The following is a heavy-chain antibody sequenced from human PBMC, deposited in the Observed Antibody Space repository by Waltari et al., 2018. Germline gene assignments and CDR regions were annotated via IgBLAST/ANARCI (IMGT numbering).Heavy chain of an antibody. CDR3: ARGGKIVGTYVGEEGYYFDY. D-gene: IGHD1-26*01. V-gene: IGHV3-33*01. J-gene: IGHJ4*02. CDR1: AFTFSRYG. Sequence: QVQLVESGGGVVQPGRSLRLSCAASAFTFSRYGFPWVRQAPGKGRAGVAVIWYDGSDKYFADSVKGRFTISRDNSKNTLYLQMNSLRAEDTAVYYCARGGKIVGTYVGEEGYYFDYWGQGTLVTVSS. CDR2: IWYDGSDK.